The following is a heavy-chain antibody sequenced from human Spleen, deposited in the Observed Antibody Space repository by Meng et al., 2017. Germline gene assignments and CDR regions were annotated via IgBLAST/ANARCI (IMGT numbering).Heavy chain of an antibody. CDR3: AKASQSKNNFYAMDV. CDR2: ICWNGGTT. J-gene: IGHJ6*02. V-gene: IGHV3-43D*03. Sequence: GESLKISCAASGFTFSRYEMNWVRQAPGKGLEWVSLICWNGGTTYYADSVKGRFTISRDNSKNSLYLQMYSVRAADSALYYCAKASQSKNNFYAMDVWGQGTTVTVSS. CDR1: GFTFSRYE. D-gene: IGHD4-11*01.